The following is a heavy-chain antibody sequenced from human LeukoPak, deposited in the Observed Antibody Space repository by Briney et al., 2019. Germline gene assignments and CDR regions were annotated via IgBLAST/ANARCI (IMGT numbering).Heavy chain of an antibody. CDR2: INPNSGGT. CDR3: ARSYSYDSSGYYGAK. D-gene: IGHD3-22*01. J-gene: IGHJ4*02. Sequence: ASVKVSCKASGYTFTGYYMHWVRQAPGQGPEWMGWINPNSGGTNYAQKFQGRVTMTRDTSISTAYMEVSSLRSEDTAVYYCARSYSYDSSGYYGAKWGQGTLVTVSS. V-gene: IGHV1-2*02. CDR1: GYTFTGYY.